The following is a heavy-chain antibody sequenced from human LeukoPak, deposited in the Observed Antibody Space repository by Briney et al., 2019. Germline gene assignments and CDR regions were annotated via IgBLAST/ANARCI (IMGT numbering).Heavy chain of an antibody. V-gene: IGHV4-4*07. CDR2: IYTSGST. D-gene: IGHD2-2*01. J-gene: IGHJ6*03. CDR1: GGSISSYY. CDR3: ARGIVVVPAAPYYYYMDV. Sequence: PSDTLSLTCTVSGGSISSYYWSWIRQPAGKGLEWIGRIYTSGSTNYNPSLKSRVTMSVDTSKNQFSLKLSSVTAADTAVYYCARGIVVVPAAPYYYYMDVWGKGTTVTVSS.